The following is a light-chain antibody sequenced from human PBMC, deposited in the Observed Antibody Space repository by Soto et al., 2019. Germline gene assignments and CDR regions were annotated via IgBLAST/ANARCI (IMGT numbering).Light chain of an antibody. CDR3: SSFTTSDTWV. CDR2: EVT. J-gene: IGLJ3*02. Sequence: QSVLTQPASVSGSPGQSITISCTGTGSDFGRYNRVSWYQHTPGTAPKLLIYEVTNRPSGVPDRFSGSRSGNTASLTISGLQAEDDADYYCSSFTTSDTWVLGGGTKVTVL. CDR1: GSDFGRYNR. V-gene: IGLV2-18*02.